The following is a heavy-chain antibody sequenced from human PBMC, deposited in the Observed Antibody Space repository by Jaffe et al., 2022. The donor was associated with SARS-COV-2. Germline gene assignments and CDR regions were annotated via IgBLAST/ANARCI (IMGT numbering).Heavy chain of an antibody. J-gene: IGHJ6*02. CDR1: GFTFSYYS. CDR2: ISSASSTI. Sequence: EVQLVESGGGLVQPGGSLRLSCAASGFTFSYYSMNWVRQAPGKGLEWVSYISSASSTIYYADSVKGRFTISRDNAKNSLHLQMNSLRDEDTAVYYCAREIRYYYGMDVWGQGTTVTVSS. CDR3: AREIRYYYGMDV. V-gene: IGHV3-48*02.